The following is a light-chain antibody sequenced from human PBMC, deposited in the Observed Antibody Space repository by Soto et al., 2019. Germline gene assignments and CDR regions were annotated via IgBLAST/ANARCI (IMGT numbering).Light chain of an antibody. CDR1: SSDLGRYNR. CDR3: SLYTSSSTFV. Sequence: QSVLTQPPSVSGSPGQSVTISCTGTSSDLGRYNRVSWYQQPPGTAPKLLIYEVRNRPSGVPDRFSGSKSANTASLTISGLQAEDDADYYCSLYTSSSTFVFGTGTKVTVL. V-gene: IGLV2-18*01. J-gene: IGLJ1*01. CDR2: EVR.